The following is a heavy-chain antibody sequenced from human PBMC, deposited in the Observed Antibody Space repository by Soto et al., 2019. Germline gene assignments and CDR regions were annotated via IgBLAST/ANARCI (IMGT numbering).Heavy chain of an antibody. CDR2: INPDSGRT. J-gene: IGHJ6*01. CDR3: ALSFIQSNIDV. CDR1: GYTFTGYY. V-gene: IGHV1-2*07. Sequence: QVQLVQSGPEVGKPGASVKVSCKASGYTFTGYYLHWMRQAPGQGLVWMGYINPDSGRTRYAHKFHGTVIITRDTFITTAHLVLSSLKHDDSAMLYCALSFIQSNIDVWGQGNPVIVSS.